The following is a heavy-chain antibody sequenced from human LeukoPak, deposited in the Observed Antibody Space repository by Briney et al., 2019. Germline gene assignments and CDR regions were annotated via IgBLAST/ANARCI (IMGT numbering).Heavy chain of an antibody. CDR3: ARTYCRSTSCSYYYYGMDV. CDR1: GYSFTSYW. J-gene: IGHJ6*02. Sequence: GESLKISCKGSGYSFTSYWIGWVRQMPGKGLEWMGIIYPGDSDTRYSPSFQGQVTISADKSISTAYLQWSSLKASDTAMYYCARTYCRSTSCSYYYYGMDVWGQGTTVTVSS. V-gene: IGHV5-51*01. D-gene: IGHD2-2*01. CDR2: IYPGDSDT.